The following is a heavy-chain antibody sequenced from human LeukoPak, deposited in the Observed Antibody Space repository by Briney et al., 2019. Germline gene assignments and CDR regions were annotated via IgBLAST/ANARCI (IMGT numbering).Heavy chain of an antibody. J-gene: IGHJ4*02. CDR1: GFTFSSYA. V-gene: IGHV3-30-3*01. Sequence: GGSLRLSCAASGFTFSSYAVHWVRQAPGKGLEWVAVISYDGSNKYYADSVKGRFTISRDNSKNTLYLQMNSLRAEDTAVYYCARDRPYSSSLKAIFDYWGQGTLVTVSS. CDR3: ARDRPYSSSLKAIFDY. D-gene: IGHD6-13*01. CDR2: ISYDGSNK.